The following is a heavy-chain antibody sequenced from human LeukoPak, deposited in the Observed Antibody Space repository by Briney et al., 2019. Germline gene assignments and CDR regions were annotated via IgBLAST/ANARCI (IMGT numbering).Heavy chain of an antibody. D-gene: IGHD6-19*01. Sequence: GGSLGLSCAASGFTFSSYWMHWVRQAPGKGLVWVSRINSDGSSTSYADSVKGRFTISRDNAKNTLYLQMNSLRAEDTAVYYCTTGLAYYYYYGMDVWGQGTTVTVSS. J-gene: IGHJ6*02. V-gene: IGHV3-74*01. CDR2: INSDGSST. CDR1: GFTFSSYW. CDR3: TTGLAYYYYYGMDV.